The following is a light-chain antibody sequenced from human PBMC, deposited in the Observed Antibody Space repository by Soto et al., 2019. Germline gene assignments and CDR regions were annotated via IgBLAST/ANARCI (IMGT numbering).Light chain of an antibody. CDR3: QQLCNWPPLT. CDR1: QSVSTSY. CDR2: DAF. V-gene: IGKV3D-20*02. J-gene: IGKJ4*01. Sequence: IVLRQTPGSLYWYQGERATLSCRASQSVSTSYLAWYQQKFGQAPRLLIYDAFSRATGIPDRFSASGSGTDFTLTSSRHDPEESAGCCGQQLCNWPPLTVGGGTKVDIK.